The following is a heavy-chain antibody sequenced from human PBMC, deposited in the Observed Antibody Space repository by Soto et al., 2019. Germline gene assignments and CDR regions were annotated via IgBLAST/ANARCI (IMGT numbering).Heavy chain of an antibody. J-gene: IGHJ6*02. D-gene: IGHD2-2*01. CDR2: IIPIPGTA. CDR1: GGTFGSYA. Sequence: QVQLVQSGAEVKKPGSSVKVSCKASGGTFGSYAISWVRQAPGQGLEWMGGIIPIPGTANYAQKFQGRVTIAAEESTSTAYMELSSLRSEDTAVYYCARSQGSSTSLQIYYYYYYGMDVWGHGTTVTVSS. V-gene: IGHV1-69*01. CDR3: ARSQGSSTSLQIYYYYYYGMDV.